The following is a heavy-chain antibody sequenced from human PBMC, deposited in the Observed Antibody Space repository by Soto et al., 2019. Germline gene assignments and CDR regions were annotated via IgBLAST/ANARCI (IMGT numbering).Heavy chain of an antibody. CDR2: IVVGSGNT. CDR3: ARDDGHLLIFDY. D-gene: IGHD2-21*01. Sequence: SVKVSCKASGFTFSSSAVKWVRQARGQRLEWMGWIVVGSGNTNYAQKFQERVTITRDMSTSTAYMELSSLTSGDTAVYYCARDDGHLLIFDYWGQGTMVTVSS. J-gene: IGHJ4*02. CDR1: GFTFSSSA. V-gene: IGHV1-58*01.